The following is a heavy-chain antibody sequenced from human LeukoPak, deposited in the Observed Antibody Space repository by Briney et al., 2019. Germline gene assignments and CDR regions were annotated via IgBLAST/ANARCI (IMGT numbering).Heavy chain of an antibody. Sequence: SETLSLTCAVSGYSLSSGYYWGWIRPPPGKVLEWIGIIYQSGSTYYTPSLGSGVTISVDTSKNHFSLKLTSGTAADTAVYYCARHRTSSAYYNYFDYWGQGTLVTVSS. J-gene: IGHJ4*02. D-gene: IGHD3-22*01. CDR1: GYSLSSGYY. CDR3: ARHRTSSAYYNYFDY. CDR2: IYQSGST. V-gene: IGHV4-38-2*01.